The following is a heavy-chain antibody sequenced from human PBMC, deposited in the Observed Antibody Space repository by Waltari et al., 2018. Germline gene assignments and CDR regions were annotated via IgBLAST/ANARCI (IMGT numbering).Heavy chain of an antibody. J-gene: IGHJ4*02. V-gene: IGHV3-7*01. Sequence: EVQLVESGGGLVQPGGSLRLSCAAPGFSFSRYWMSWVRQAPGKGLEWVANIKQDGSEKYYVDSVKGRFTISRDNAKNSLYLQMNSLRAEDTAVYYCARDRRKAAAGFDYWGQGTLVTVSS. D-gene: IGHD6-13*01. CDR3: ARDRRKAAAGFDY. CDR2: IKQDGSEK. CDR1: GFSFSRYW.